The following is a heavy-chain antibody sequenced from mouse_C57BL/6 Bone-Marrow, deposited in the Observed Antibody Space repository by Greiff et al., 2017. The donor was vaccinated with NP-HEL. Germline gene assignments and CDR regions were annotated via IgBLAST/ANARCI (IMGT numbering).Heavy chain of an antibody. J-gene: IGHJ1*03. CDR1: GFTFSSYA. D-gene: IGHD2-3*01. CDR3: ARGGDDGYYRDFDV. CDR2: ISDGGSYT. V-gene: IGHV5-4*03. Sequence: EVKLVESGGGLVKPGGSLKLSCAASGFTFSSYAMSWVRQTPEKRLEWVATISDGGSYTYYPDNVKGRFTISRDNAKNNLYLQMSHLKSEDTAMYYCARGGDDGYYRDFDVWGTGTTVTVSS.